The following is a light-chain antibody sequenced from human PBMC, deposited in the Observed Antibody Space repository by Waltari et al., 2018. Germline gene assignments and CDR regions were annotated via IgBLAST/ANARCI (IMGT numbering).Light chain of an antibody. V-gene: IGKV1-9*01. Sequence: DIQMTQSPSSLSAPVGDGVTITCRASQAISNDLAWYQQKPGRAPSLLIYGASTLHNGVPSRFSGSGSGTDFSLTISSLQPEDSATYYCQQLNTYPVTFGQGTRLEIK. CDR1: QAISND. J-gene: IGKJ5*01. CDR2: GAS. CDR3: QQLNTYPVT.